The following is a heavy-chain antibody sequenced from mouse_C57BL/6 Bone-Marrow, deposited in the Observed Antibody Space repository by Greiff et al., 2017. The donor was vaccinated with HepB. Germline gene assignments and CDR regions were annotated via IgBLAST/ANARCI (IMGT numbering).Heavy chain of an antibody. CDR2: IRNKANNHAT. D-gene: IGHD2-12*01. CDR3: TRIHDGYAMDY. CDR1: GFTFSDAW. Sequence: EVQVVESGGGLVQPGGSMKLSCAASGFTFSDAWMDWVRQSPEKGLEWVAEIRNKANNHATYYAESVKGRFTISRDDSKSSVYLQMNSLRAEDTGIYYCTRIHDGYAMDYWGQGTSVTVSS. J-gene: IGHJ4*01. V-gene: IGHV6-6*01.